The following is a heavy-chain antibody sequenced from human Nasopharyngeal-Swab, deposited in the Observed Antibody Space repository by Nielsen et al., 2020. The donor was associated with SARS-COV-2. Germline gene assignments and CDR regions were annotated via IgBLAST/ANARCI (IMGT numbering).Heavy chain of an antibody. V-gene: IGHV1-69*13. CDR1: GGTFSSYA. D-gene: IGHD4-23*01. CDR2: IIPIFGTA. CDR3: ARDIAVVTPYYYMDV. J-gene: IGHJ6*03. Sequence: SVKVSCKASGGTFSSYAISWVRQAPGQGLEWMGGIIPIFGTANYAQKFQGRVTTTADESTSTAYMELSSLRSEDTAVYYCARDIAVVTPYYYMDVWGKGTTVTVSS.